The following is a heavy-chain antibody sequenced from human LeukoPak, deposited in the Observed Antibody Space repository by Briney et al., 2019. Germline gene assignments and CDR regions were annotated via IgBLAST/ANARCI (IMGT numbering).Heavy chain of an antibody. Sequence: ASVKVSCKASGYTFTSYYMHWVRQAPGQGLEWMGIINPSGGSTSYAQKFQGRVTMTRDMSTSTVYMELSSLRSEDTAVYYCARDKTTYSSGWPPGYWGQGTLVTVSS. CDR3: ARDKTTYSSGWPPGY. CDR1: GYTFTSYY. CDR2: INPSGGST. V-gene: IGHV1-46*01. J-gene: IGHJ4*02. D-gene: IGHD6-19*01.